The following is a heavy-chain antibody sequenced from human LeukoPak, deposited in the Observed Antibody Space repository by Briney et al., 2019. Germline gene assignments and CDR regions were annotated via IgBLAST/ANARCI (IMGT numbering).Heavy chain of an antibody. CDR1: GGSLSTYY. CDR2: VYYSGST. Sequence: SETLSLACTVSGGSLSTYYWSWIRQPPGKGLEWIGYVYYSGSTNYNPSLKSRVTISVDTSKNQFSLKLSSVTAADTAVYYCARSPRGRELRFDYWGQGTLVTASS. V-gene: IGHV4-59*01. D-gene: IGHD1-26*01. CDR3: ARSPRGRELRFDY. J-gene: IGHJ4*02.